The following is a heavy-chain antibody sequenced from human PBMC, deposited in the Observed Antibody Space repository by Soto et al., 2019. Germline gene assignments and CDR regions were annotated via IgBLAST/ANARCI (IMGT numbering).Heavy chain of an antibody. V-gene: IGHV1-69*01. Sequence: QLQLVQSGAEVKKPGSSVKVSCKASGGTIRPYAISWVRQAPGQGLEWMGGIIPILGAANYAQKFEGKVTISADGPANTAYMELSSRRFEDRAVYYSRRGERAVADRVGMDVWGQGTTVIVSS. J-gene: IGHJ6*02. CDR1: GGTIRPYA. D-gene: IGHD6-19*01. CDR2: IIPILGAA. CDR3: RRGERAVADRVGMDV.